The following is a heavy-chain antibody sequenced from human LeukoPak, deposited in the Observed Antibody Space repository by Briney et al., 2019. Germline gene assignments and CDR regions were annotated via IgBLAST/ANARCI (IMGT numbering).Heavy chain of an antibody. Sequence: GGSLRLSCVDSGFTFTNAWMSWVRQAPGKGLEWIGRIKSKTDGETTNYAEPVRGRFTISRDDSKSAVYLQMNSLKIEDTAVYYCTTDLGTYYHGSQRLIPINYWGQGTLVTVSS. V-gene: IGHV3-15*01. CDR1: GFTFTNAW. D-gene: IGHD3-10*01. CDR3: TTDLGTYYHGSQRLIPINY. J-gene: IGHJ4*02. CDR2: IKSKTDGETT.